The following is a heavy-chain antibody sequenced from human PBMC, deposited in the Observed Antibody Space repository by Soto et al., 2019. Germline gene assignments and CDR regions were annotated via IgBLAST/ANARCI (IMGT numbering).Heavy chain of an antibody. CDR1: GDSTSRDGYC. D-gene: IGHD5-18*01. J-gene: IGHJ4*02. CDR2: IDYSGST. CDR3: ARVRYSYGLDY. V-gene: IGHV4-30-4*08. Sequence: LTLTCTASGDSTSRDGYCWGWIRQYPGKALEWIGYIDYSGSTYYNPSLKSRVTISVDTSKNQFSLKLSSVPAADAAVYYCARVRYSYGLDYWGQGTLVTVSS.